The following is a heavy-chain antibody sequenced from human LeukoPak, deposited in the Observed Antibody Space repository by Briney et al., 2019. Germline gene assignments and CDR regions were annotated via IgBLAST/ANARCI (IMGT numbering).Heavy chain of an antibody. CDR1: GYTFTGYY. Sequence: VASVKVSCKASGYTFTGYYMHWVRQAPGQGLEWMGWINPNSGGTNYAQKFQGRVTMTRDTSISTAYMELSRLRSDDTAVYYCARVAAEVVGVPGAIGFGWLRRDYYYMDVWGKGTTVTVSS. CDR3: ARVAAEVVGVPGAIGFGWLRRDYYYMDV. CDR2: INPNSGGT. D-gene: IGHD2-2*02. J-gene: IGHJ6*03. V-gene: IGHV1-2*02.